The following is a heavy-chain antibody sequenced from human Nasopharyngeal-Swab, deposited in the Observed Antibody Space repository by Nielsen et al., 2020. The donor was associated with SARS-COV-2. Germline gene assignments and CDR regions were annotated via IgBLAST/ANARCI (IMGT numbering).Heavy chain of an antibody. V-gene: IGHV3-30*18. D-gene: IGHD2-8*01. CDR3: AKDASVYGIPYYFDY. J-gene: IGHJ4*02. CDR1: GFTFSSYG. Sequence: GGSLRLSCAASGFTFSSYGMHWVRQAPGKGLEWVAVIPYDGSNKYYADSVKGRFTISRDNSKNTLYLQMNSLRAEDTAVFYCAKDASVYGIPYYFDYWGQGTLVTVSS. CDR2: IPYDGSNK.